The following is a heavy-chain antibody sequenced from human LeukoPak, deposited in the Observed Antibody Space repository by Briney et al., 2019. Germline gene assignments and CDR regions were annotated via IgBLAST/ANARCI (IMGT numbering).Heavy chain of an antibody. CDR2: IKQDGSEK. J-gene: IGHJ4*02. Sequence: GGSLRRSCAASGFTFSSYWMTWVRQAPGKGLEWVANIKQDGSEKYYVDSVKVRFTISRDNAKNSLYLQMNSLRAEDTAVYYCARNIGTAQQLIYWGQGTLVTVSS. CDR3: ARNIGTAQQLIY. CDR1: GFTFSSYW. V-gene: IGHV3-7*01. D-gene: IGHD6-13*01.